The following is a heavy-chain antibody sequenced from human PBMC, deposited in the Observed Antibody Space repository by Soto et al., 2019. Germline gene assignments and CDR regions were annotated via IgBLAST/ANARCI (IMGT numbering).Heavy chain of an antibody. V-gene: IGHV4-61*07. CDR2: IYYSGST. CDR1: GSVSSGSYY. Sequence: GSVSSGSYYWSWIRQPPGKGLEWIGYIYYSGSTNYNPSLKSRVTVSVDTSKNHFSLKLSSVTAADTAVYYCAIHLGEGYFDYWGQGTLVTVSS. CDR3: AIHLGEGYFDY. J-gene: IGHJ4*02.